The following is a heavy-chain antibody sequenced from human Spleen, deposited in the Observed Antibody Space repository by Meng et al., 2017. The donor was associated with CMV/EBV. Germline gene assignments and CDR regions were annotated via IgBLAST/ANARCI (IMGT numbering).Heavy chain of an antibody. CDR2: IYYSGST. Sequence: SETLSLTCTVSGGSISSYYWSWIRQPPGKGLEWIGYIYYSGSTNHNPSLKSRVTISVDTPKNQVSLKLSSVTAADTAVYYCARVRSGYCSSTSCFPNWFDPWGQGTLVTVSS. D-gene: IGHD2-2*01. J-gene: IGHJ5*02. CDR1: GGSISSYY. V-gene: IGHV4-59*01. CDR3: ARVRSGYCSSTSCFPNWFDP.